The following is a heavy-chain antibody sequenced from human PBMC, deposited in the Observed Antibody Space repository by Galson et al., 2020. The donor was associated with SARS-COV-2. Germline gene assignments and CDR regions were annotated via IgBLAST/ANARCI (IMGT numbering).Heavy chain of an antibody. CDR1: GFTFSSYG. D-gene: IGHD1-26*01. CDR2: IWYDGSNK. V-gene: IGHV3-33*06. Sequence: QLGESLKISCAASGFTFSSYGMHWVRQAPGKGLEWVAVIWYDGSNKYYADSVKGRFTISRDNSKNTLYLQMNSLRAEDTAVYYCAKDRAPLVGATRYIFDYWGQGTLVTVSS. CDR3: AKDRAPLVGATRYIFDY. J-gene: IGHJ4*02.